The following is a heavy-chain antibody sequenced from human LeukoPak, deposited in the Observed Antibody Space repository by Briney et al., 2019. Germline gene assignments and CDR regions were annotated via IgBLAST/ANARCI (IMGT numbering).Heavy chain of an antibody. V-gene: IGHV3-21*01. CDR1: GFTFSSYS. CDR3: ARHTLPPIQLWLTLPGVYYYGMDV. Sequence: TAGGSLRLSCAASGFTFSSYSMNWVRQAPGKGLEWVSSISSSSGYIYYADSVKGRFTISRDNAKNSLYLQMNSLRAEDTAVYYCARHTLPPIQLWLTLPGVYYYGMDVWGQGTTVTVSS. CDR2: ISSSSGYI. J-gene: IGHJ6*02. D-gene: IGHD5-18*01.